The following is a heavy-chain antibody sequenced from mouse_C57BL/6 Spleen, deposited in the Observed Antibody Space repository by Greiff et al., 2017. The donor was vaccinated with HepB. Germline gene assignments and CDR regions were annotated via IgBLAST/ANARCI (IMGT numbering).Heavy chain of an antibody. Sequence: DVQLQESGPGLVKPSQSLSLTCSVTGYSITSGYYWNWIRQFPGNKLEWMGYISYDGSNNYNPSLKNRISITRDTSKNQFFLKLNSVTTEDTATYYCARDSPYYYGSSPDYWGQGTTLTVSS. V-gene: IGHV3-6*01. CDR3: ARDSPYYYGSSPDY. D-gene: IGHD1-1*01. J-gene: IGHJ2*01. CDR2: ISYDGSN. CDR1: GYSITSGYY.